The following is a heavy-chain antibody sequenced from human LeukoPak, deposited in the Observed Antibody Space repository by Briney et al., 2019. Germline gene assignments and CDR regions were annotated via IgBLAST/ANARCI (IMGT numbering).Heavy chain of an antibody. CDR3: AKIWGHGYSGYDSYYFDY. J-gene: IGHJ4*02. V-gene: IGHV3-23*01. CDR2: ITGSGGDT. Sequence: PGGSLRLSCAASGFTFSNYVMSWVRQAPGKGLEWVSAITGSGGDTYYADSVKGRSTVSRDSSKDALYLQMNSLRAEDTAVYYCAKIWGHGYSGYDSYYFDYWGQGTLVTVSS. D-gene: IGHD5-12*01. CDR1: GFTFSNYV.